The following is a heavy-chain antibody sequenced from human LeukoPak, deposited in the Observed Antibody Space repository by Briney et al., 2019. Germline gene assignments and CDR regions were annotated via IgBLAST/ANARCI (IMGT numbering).Heavy chain of an antibody. J-gene: IGHJ4*02. V-gene: IGHV3-30-3*01. CDR3: ARETYYDFWSGCQYYFDY. CDR2: ISYDGSNK. Sequence: PGESLRLSCAASGFTVSSNHMSWVRQAPGKGLEWVAVISYDGSNKYYADSVKGRFTISRDNSKNTLYLQMNSLRAEDTAVYYCARETYYDFWSGCQYYFDYWGQGTLVTVSS. D-gene: IGHD3-3*01. CDR1: GFTVSSNH.